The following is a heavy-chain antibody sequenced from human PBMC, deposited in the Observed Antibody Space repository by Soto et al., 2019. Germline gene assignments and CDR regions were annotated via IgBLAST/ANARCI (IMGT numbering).Heavy chain of an antibody. CDR3: AGTTSLQWYYMDV. CDR2: IYYSGTT. V-gene: IGHV4-59*12. CDR1: GGSIIDYY. J-gene: IGHJ6*03. D-gene: IGHD1-7*01. Sequence: SETLSLTCAVSGGSIIDYYWSWIRQPPGEALEWIGYIYYSGTTNYNPSLKSRITVNPDTSKNQFSLHLNSVTPEDTAVYYCAGTTSLQWYYMDVWDKGTTVTVSS.